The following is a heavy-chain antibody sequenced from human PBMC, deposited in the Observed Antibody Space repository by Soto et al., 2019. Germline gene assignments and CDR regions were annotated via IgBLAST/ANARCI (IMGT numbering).Heavy chain of an antibody. D-gene: IGHD3-3*02. CDR1: GGSISSGGYY. CDR2: IYYSGST. V-gene: IGHV4-31*03. J-gene: IGHJ4*02. Sequence: PWETLSLTCTVSGGSISSGGYYWSWIRQHPGKGLEWIGYIYYSGSTYYNPSLKSRVTISVDTSKNQFSLKLSSVTAADTAVYYCARGSHFSFDYWGQGTLVTVSS. CDR3: ARGSHFSFDY.